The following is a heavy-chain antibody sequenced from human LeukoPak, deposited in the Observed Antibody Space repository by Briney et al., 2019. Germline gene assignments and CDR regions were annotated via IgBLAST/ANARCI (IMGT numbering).Heavy chain of an antibody. CDR3: ASGGLGGYSSSWLDTWDY. D-gene: IGHD6-13*01. Sequence: SVKVSCKASGGTFSSYAISWVRQAPGQGLEWMGGIIPIFGTANYAQKFQGRVTITADESTSTAYMELSSLRSEDTAVYYCASGGLGGYSSSWLDTWDYWGQGTLVTVSS. CDR1: GGTFSSYA. J-gene: IGHJ4*02. V-gene: IGHV1-69*13. CDR2: IIPIFGTA.